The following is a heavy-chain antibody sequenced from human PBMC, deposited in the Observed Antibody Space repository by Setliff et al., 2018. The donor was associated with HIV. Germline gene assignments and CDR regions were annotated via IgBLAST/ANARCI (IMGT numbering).Heavy chain of an antibody. CDR1: GGSISSSTYY. D-gene: IGHD3-10*01. Sequence: PSETLSLTCTVSGGSISSSTYYWGWIRQPPGKGLEWIGNIYYSASTYYNPSLKSRVTISADTSKNQFSLKLTSVTAADTAVYYCARGGTMIRGLDYWGQGTRVTVSS. J-gene: IGHJ4*02. CDR3: ARGGTMIRGLDY. CDR2: IYYSAST. V-gene: IGHV4-39*01.